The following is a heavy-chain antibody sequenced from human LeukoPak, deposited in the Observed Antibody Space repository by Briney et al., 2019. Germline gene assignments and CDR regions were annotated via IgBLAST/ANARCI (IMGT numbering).Heavy chain of an antibody. CDR1: GFTFSSYW. J-gene: IGHJ4*02. D-gene: IGHD1-26*01. CDR3: ASQKVGATDY. Sequence: PGGSLRLSCAASGFTFSSYWMTWVRQAPGKGLEWVANIREDGSEKYYVDSVKGRFTISRNNAKNSLYLQMNSLRAEDTAVYYCASQKVGATDYWGQGTLVTVSS. CDR2: IREDGSEK. V-gene: IGHV3-7*01.